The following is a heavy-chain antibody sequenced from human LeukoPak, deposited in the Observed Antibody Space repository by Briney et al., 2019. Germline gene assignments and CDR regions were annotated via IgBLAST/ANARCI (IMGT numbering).Heavy chain of an antibody. D-gene: IGHD3-3*01. V-gene: IGHV4-61*02. J-gene: IGHJ4*02. CDR3: AREGRGDFWSGYYRPPYSAYDY. CDR1: GGSISSGSYY. CDR2: IYTSGST. Sequence: SQTLSLSCTVSGGSISSGSYYWSWIRQPAGKGLEWIGRIYTSGSTNYNPSLKSRVTMSVYTSKNQFSLKLSSVTAADTAVYYCAREGRGDFWSGYYRPPYSAYDYWGQGTLVTVSS.